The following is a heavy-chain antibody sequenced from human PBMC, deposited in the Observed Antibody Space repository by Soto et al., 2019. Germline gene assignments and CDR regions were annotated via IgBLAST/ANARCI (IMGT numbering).Heavy chain of an antibody. J-gene: IGHJ4*02. CDR3: VKDWQGTTCSAGCCLSY. CDR1: GFTFTDYA. V-gene: IGHV3-23*01. D-gene: IGHD1-26*01. Sequence: EVQLLQSGGGLVQPGGSLRLSCAASGFTFTDYAMTWVRQAPGRGLEWVSSITVSGDTTYYEDSVKGRSTTSRDNSKNALYLEMNTLSAEDTAIYYCVKDWQGTTCSAGCCLSYWGQGTLVTVSS. CDR2: ITVSGDTT.